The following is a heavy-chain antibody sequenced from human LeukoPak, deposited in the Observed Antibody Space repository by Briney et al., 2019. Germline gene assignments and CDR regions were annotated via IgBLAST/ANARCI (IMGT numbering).Heavy chain of an antibody. D-gene: IGHD3-9*01. Sequence: ASVKVSCKVSGYTLTELSMHWVRQAPGKGLEWMGGFDPEDGETIYAQKFQGRVTMTEDTSTDTAYMELSSLRSEDTAVYYCATVTVLTDGSLTSLGRFDYWGQGTLVTVSS. CDR1: GYTLTELS. CDR3: ATVTVLTDGSLTSLGRFDY. J-gene: IGHJ4*02. V-gene: IGHV1-24*01. CDR2: FDPEDGET.